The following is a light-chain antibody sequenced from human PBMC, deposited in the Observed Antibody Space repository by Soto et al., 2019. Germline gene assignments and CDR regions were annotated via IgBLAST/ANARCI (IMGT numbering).Light chain of an antibody. V-gene: IGKV1-5*01. Sequence: DIQMTQSPSALSASIGDRVTITCRASQSISIWLAWYQQKPGKAPKLLIYDASNLESGVPSRLSGSGSGTEFTLTISSLQPVDFATYYCQQYNSFWTFGQGTKVDIK. J-gene: IGKJ1*01. CDR2: DAS. CDR3: QQYNSFWT. CDR1: QSISIW.